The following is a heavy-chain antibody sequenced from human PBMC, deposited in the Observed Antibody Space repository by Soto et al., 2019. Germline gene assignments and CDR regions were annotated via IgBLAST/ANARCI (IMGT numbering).Heavy chain of an antibody. CDR1: GGSISSSSYY. D-gene: IGHD2-15*01. J-gene: IGHJ1*01. CDR3: ASEYCSGGSCYPEYFQH. V-gene: IGHV4-39*01. CDR2: IYYSGST. Sequence: ASETLSLTCTVSGGSISSSSYYWGWIRQPPGKGLEWIGSIYYSGSTYYNPSLKSRVTISVDTSKNQFSLKLSSVTAADTAVYYCASEYCSGGSCYPEYFQHWGQGTLVTVSS.